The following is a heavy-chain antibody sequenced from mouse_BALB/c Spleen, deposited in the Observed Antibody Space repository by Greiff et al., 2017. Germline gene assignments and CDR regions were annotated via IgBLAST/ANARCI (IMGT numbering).Heavy chain of an antibody. D-gene: IGHD2-1*01. V-gene: IGHV1-9*01. Sequence: VQLQQSGAELMKPGASVKISCKATGYTFSSYWIEWVKQRPGHGLEWIGEILPGSGSTNYNEKFKGKATFTADTSSNTAYMQLSSLTSEDSAVDYCAYYGNYYYAMDYWGQGTSVTVSS. CDR3: AYYGNYYYAMDY. J-gene: IGHJ4*01. CDR2: ILPGSGST. CDR1: GYTFSSYW.